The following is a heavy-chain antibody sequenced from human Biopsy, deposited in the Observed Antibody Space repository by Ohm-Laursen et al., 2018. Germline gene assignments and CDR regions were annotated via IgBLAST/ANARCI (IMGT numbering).Heavy chain of an antibody. Sequence: SVTVSCKASGFTFNRSAMQWVRQARGQRLEWIGWIVVGGGNTNYAQKFQERVTITRDMSTSTAYMELSSLRSEDTAVYYCASRPNCGGDCSSGFDYWGQGTLVTVSS. CDR3: ASRPNCGGDCSSGFDY. V-gene: IGHV1-58*02. CDR1: GFTFNRSA. CDR2: IVVGGGNT. D-gene: IGHD2-21*02. J-gene: IGHJ4*02.